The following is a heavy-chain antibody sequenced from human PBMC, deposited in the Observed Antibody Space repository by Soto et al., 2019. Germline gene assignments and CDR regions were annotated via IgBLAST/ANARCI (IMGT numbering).Heavy chain of an antibody. CDR1: GFTFDDYA. CDR3: AKGDYQDYYYGMDV. CDR2: ISWNSGSI. V-gene: IGHV3-9*01. Sequence: GGSLRLSCAASGFTFDDYAMHWVRQAPGKGLEWVSGISWNSGSIGYADSVKGRFTISRDNAKNSLYLQMNSLRAEDTALYYCAKGDYQDYYYGMDVWGQGTTVTVSS. D-gene: IGHD4-17*01. J-gene: IGHJ6*02.